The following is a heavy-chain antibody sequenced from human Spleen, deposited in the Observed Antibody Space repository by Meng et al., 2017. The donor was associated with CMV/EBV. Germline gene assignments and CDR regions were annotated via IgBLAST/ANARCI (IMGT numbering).Heavy chain of an antibody. CDR1: GFTFSSYE. CDR2: ISSSGSTI. Sequence: GESLKISCAASGFTFSSYEMNWVRQAPGKGLEWVSYISSSGSTIYYADSVKGRFTISRDNAKNSLYLQMNSLRAEDTAVYYCARASSIAAYDSYYYGMDVWGQGTTVTVSS. CDR3: ARASSIAAYDSYYYGMDV. V-gene: IGHV3-48*03. J-gene: IGHJ6*02. D-gene: IGHD6-6*01.